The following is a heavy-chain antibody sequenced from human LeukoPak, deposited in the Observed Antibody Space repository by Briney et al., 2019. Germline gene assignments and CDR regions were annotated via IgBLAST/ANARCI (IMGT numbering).Heavy chain of an antibody. CDR1: GYTFTSYS. D-gene: IGHD2-15*01. Sequence: ASVKVSCKASGYTFTSYSISRVRQAPGQGLEWMGWISAYNGNTIYAQKAKGRVTMTTGTSTSTAYMELRSLKSGDTAVYYCARASYCSGGSCYSDYWGQGTLVTVSS. J-gene: IGHJ4*02. V-gene: IGHV1-18*01. CDR2: ISAYNGNT. CDR3: ARASYCSGGSCYSDY.